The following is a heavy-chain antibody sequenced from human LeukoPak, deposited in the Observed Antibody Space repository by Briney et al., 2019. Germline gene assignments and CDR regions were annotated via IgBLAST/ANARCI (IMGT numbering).Heavy chain of an antibody. Sequence: PSQTLSLTCTVSGGSISSGSYYWGWIRQPAGKGLEWIGRIYTSGSTNYNPSLKSRFTISVDTSKNQFSLKLSSVTAADTAVYYCARDGYNWNYPGPYNWFDPWGQGTLVTVSS. CDR3: ARDGYNWNYPGPYNWFDP. V-gene: IGHV4-61*02. D-gene: IGHD1-7*01. CDR2: IYTSGST. CDR1: GGSISSGSYY. J-gene: IGHJ5*02.